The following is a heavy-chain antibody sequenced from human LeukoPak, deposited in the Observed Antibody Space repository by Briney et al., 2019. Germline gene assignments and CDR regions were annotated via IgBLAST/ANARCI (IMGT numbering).Heavy chain of an antibody. CDR2: IYYSGST. CDR3: ARTIAAAGDY. Sequence: SETLSLTCTVSGGSISSGGYYWSWIRQHPGKGLEWIGYIYYSGSTYYNPSLKSRVTISVDTSKNQFSLKLSSVTAADTAVYYCARTIAAAGDYWGQGTLVTVSS. V-gene: IGHV4-31*03. CDR1: GGSISSGGYY. J-gene: IGHJ4*02. D-gene: IGHD6-13*01.